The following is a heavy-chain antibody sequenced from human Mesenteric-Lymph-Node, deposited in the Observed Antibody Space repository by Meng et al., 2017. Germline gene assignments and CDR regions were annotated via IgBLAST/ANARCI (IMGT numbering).Heavy chain of an antibody. CDR3: AKHLSGSYTFDY. CDR2: ISGSGGST. V-gene: IGHV3-23*01. D-gene: IGHD1-26*01. Sequence: GESLKISCAASGFTFSSYAMSWVRQAPGKGLEWVSAISGSGGSTYYADSVKGRFTISRDKSKNTLYLEMSSLRAEDTAVYYCAKHLSGSYTFDYWGQGTLVTVSS. J-gene: IGHJ4*02. CDR1: GFTFSSYA.